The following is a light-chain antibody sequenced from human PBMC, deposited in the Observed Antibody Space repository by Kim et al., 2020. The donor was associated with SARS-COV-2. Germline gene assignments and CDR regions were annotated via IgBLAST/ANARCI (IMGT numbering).Light chain of an antibody. CDR1: SLRTYD. CDR2: GKN. Sequence: VAVGQTVRITCQGDSLRTYDTTWFQQKPGQAPIVVFYGKNNRPSGIPDQFSGSRSGNTASLTITATQAGDEADYYCNSRDNNDNVLFGGGTRLTVL. J-gene: IGLJ2*01. V-gene: IGLV3-19*01. CDR3: NSRDNNDNVL.